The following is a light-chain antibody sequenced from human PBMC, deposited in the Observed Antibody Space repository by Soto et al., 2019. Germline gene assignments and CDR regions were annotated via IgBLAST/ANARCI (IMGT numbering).Light chain of an antibody. Sequence: EIVLTQSPATLSLSPGERATLSCRASQSVSSYLAWYQQKPGQAPRLLIYDASNRATGIPARFSGSGSGTDFTLTISSLGPEDFAVYYCQQRRNWPYTFGQGTKLEIK. V-gene: IGKV3-11*01. CDR1: QSVSSY. CDR2: DAS. J-gene: IGKJ2*01. CDR3: QQRRNWPYT.